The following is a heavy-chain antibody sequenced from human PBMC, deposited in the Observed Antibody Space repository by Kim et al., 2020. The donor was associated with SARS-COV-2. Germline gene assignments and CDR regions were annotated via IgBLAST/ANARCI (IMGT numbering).Heavy chain of an antibody. J-gene: IGHJ5*02. CDR3: ARESGTQWLRSDSWFDP. V-gene: IGHV4-4*02. D-gene: IGHD6-19*01. CDR1: GGSISSSNW. CDR2: IYHSGST. Sequence: SETLSLTCAVSGGSISSSNWWSWVRQPPGKGLEWIGEIYHSGSTNYNPSLKSRVTISVDKSKNQFSLKLSSVTAADTAVYYCARESGTQWLRSDSWFDPWGQGTLVTVSS.